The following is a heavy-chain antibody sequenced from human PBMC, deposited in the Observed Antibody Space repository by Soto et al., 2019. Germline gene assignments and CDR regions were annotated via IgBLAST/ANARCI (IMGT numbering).Heavy chain of an antibody. CDR2: TDPSDSYT. V-gene: IGHV5-10-1*01. CDR1: GYSFTSYW. D-gene: IGHD5-18*01. CDR3: AIPFGDTAMVVEF. Sequence: LGESLKISCKGSGYSFTSYWISWVRQMPGKGLEWMGRTDPSDSYTNYSPSFQGHVTISADKSISTAYLQWSSLKASDTAMYYCAIPFGDTAMVVEFWGQGSLVTVSS. J-gene: IGHJ4*02.